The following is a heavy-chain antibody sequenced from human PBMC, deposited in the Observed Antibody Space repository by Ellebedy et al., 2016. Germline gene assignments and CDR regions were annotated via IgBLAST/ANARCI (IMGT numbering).Heavy chain of an antibody. Sequence: GESLKISCAASGFFFSDYRFNWVRQAPGKGLEWVSFINGDSGTIYYADSVKGRFAISRDNSKNSLYLEMNNLRVDDTAVYHCAREQYGATDYWGQGTLVTVSS. D-gene: IGHD4-17*01. CDR1: GFFFSDYR. CDR3: AREQYGATDY. J-gene: IGHJ4*02. CDR2: INGDSGTI. V-gene: IGHV3-48*04.